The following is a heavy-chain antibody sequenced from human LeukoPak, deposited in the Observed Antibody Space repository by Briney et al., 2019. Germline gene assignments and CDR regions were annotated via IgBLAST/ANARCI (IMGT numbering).Heavy chain of an antibody. CDR2: IYSSGET. Sequence: SETLSLTCTVSGGSISSYYWSWVRQPPGKGLEWIGYIYSSGETNYNPSLKSRVTISVDTSKNQFSLKLSSVTAADTAVYYCARGDYGNYFDYWGQGTLVTVSS. CDR1: GGSISSYY. CDR3: ARGDYGNYFDY. D-gene: IGHD4-17*01. J-gene: IGHJ4*02. V-gene: IGHV4-59*12.